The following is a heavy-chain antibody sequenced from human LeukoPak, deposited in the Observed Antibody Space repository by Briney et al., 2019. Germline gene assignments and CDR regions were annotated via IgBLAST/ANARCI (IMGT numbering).Heavy chain of an antibody. CDR3: ARVRVSGYFRGGRRTYDSYAMDV. CDR1: GGSFAGYA. CDR2: ITHSGGS. J-gene: IGHJ6*02. V-gene: IGHV4-34*01. Sequence: SETLSLTCGVSGGSFAGYAWTWIRQPPGKGLEWTGEITHSGGSKYNPSLDRRVTMSVDASKKQFSLELSSLTAADTAVYYCARVRVSGYFRGGRRTYDSYAMDVWGPGTTVIVSS. D-gene: IGHD6-25*01.